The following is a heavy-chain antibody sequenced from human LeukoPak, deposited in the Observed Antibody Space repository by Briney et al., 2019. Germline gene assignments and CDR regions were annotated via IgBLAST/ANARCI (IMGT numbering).Heavy chain of an antibody. CDR3: ARDLNYDFWSGYSSNWFDP. D-gene: IGHD3-3*01. CDR2: IIPILGIA. Sequence: GASVKVSCKASGGTFSSYAISWVRQAPGQGLEWMGRIIPILGIANYAQKFQGRVTMTRDTSTSTVYMELSSLRSEDTAVYYCARDLNYDFWSGYSSNWFDPWGQGTLVTVSS. J-gene: IGHJ5*02. V-gene: IGHV1-69*04. CDR1: GGTFSSYA.